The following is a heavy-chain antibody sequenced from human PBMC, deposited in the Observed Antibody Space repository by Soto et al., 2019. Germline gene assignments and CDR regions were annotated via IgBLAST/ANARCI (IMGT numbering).Heavy chain of an antibody. CDR1: DDSVTSGDYY. CDR2: IYYSGNT. V-gene: IGHV4-61*08. Sequence: SETLSLTCTVSDDSVTSGDYYWSWIRQPPGKGLEWIGYIYYSGNTNYSPSLKSRVAISLDTSNNQFSLKLSSVTAADTAVYFCARIPVDTYMSYWFDPWGQGTLVTVSS. J-gene: IGHJ5*01. D-gene: IGHD5-18*01. CDR3: ARIPVDTYMSYWFDP.